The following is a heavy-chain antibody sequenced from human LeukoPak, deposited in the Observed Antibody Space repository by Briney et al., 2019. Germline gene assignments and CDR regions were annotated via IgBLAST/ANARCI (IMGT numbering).Heavy chain of an antibody. Sequence: GGSLRLSCAASAFTFSYYAMSWVRQAPGRGLEWVSAISGSGSTHYADSVKGRFTISRDNSKNTLYLQMNSLGGDDTAVYYCARDPSDGTKAFDDWGQGTLVTVSS. CDR1: AFTFSYYA. V-gene: IGHV3-23*01. CDR3: ARDPSDGTKAFDD. CDR2: ISGSGST. J-gene: IGHJ4*02.